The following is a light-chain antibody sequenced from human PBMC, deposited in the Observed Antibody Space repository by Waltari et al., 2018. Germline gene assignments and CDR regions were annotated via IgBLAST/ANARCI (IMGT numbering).Light chain of an antibody. CDR1: SGHSSYA. Sequence: QLVLTQPPSASASLGASVRLTCTLTSGHSSYAIAWHQQRPEKGPRYLMRLSSDGTHTRGDVLPDRFSGCSSGAGHYPIISRHQSDDEAYYCWQSWDTGVVFGGGTKLTVL. V-gene: IGLV4-69*01. CDR3: QSWDTGVV. CDR2: LSSDGTH. J-gene: IGLJ2*01.